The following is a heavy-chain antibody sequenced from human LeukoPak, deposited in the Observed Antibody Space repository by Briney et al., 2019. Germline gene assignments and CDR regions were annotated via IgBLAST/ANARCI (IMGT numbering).Heavy chain of an antibody. J-gene: IGHJ4*02. CDR1: GCTFSSSG. CDR2: IWYDGSNK. V-gene: IGHV3-33*01. D-gene: IGHD1-26*01. CDR3: ARDTDGGSAIDY. Sequence: GGSLRLSCAASGCTFSSSGMHWVRQAPGKGLEWVAVIWYDGSNKYYADSVKGRFTISRDNSKNTLYLQMNSLRAEDTAVYYCARDTDGGSAIDYWGQGTLVTVSS.